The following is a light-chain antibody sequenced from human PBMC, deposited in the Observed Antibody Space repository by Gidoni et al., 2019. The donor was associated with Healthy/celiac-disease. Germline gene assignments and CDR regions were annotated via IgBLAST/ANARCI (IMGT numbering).Light chain of an antibody. Sequence: DIQMTQSPSSLSASVGDRVTITCRASQSISSYLSWYQQKPGKAPKLLIYAASSLQSGVPSRVSGGGSGTDFTLTISSLQPEDFATYYCQQSYSTPGTFGQGTKLEIE. CDR1: QSISSY. V-gene: IGKV1-39*01. CDR2: AAS. CDR3: QQSYSTPGT. J-gene: IGKJ2*02.